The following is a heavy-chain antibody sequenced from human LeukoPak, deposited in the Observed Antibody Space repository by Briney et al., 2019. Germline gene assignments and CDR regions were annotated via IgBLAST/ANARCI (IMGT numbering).Heavy chain of an antibody. CDR1: GFTFTSSA. CDR3: ASGPGVSGSYYRYFDL. Sequence: TSVKVSCKASGFTFTSSAMQWVRQARGRRLEWIGWIVVGSGNTNYAQKFQERVTITRDMSTSTAYMELSSLRSEDTAVYYCASGPGVSGSYYRYFDLWGRGTLVTVSS. CDR2: IVVGSGNT. D-gene: IGHD1-26*01. V-gene: IGHV1-58*02. J-gene: IGHJ2*01.